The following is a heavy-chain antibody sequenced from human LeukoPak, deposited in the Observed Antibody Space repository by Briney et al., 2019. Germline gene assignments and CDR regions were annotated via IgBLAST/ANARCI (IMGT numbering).Heavy chain of an antibody. D-gene: IGHD2-21*02. V-gene: IGHV3-23*01. CDR2: ISGSGGST. CDR1: GFTFSSYA. Sequence: GGSLRLSCAASGFTFSSYAMSWVRQAPGKGLEWVSAISGSGGSTYYADSVKGRFTISRDNSKNTLYLQMNSLRAEDMAVYYCAKVRGDCLCAFDIWGQGTMVTVSS. J-gene: IGHJ3*02. CDR3: AKVRGDCLCAFDI.